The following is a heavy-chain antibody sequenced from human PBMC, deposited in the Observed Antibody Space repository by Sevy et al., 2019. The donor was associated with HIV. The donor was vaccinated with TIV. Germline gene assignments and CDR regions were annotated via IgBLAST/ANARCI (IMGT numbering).Heavy chain of an antibody. Sequence: SETLSLTCAVYDGSFSGYYWSWIRQPPGKGLEWIGEINHSGSTNYNPSLKSRVTISVDTSKNQFSLKLSSVTAADTAVYYCARGPHSLYDFWSGINAFDIWGQGTMVTVSS. D-gene: IGHD3-3*01. CDR1: DGSFSGYY. CDR3: ARGPHSLYDFWSGINAFDI. CDR2: INHSGST. V-gene: IGHV4-34*01. J-gene: IGHJ3*02.